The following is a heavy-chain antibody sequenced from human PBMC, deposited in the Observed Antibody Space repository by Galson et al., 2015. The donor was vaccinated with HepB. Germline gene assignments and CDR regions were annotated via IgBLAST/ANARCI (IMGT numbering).Heavy chain of an antibody. D-gene: IGHD4-17*01. CDR3: AERGGKTTVTFFDY. CDR1: GFTFSSYA. CDR2: ISGSGGST. Sequence: SLRLSCAASGFTFSSYAMSWVRQAPGKGLEWVSAISGSGGSTYYADSVKGRFTISRDNSKNTLYLQMNSLRAEDTAVYYCAERGGKTTVTFFDYWGQGTLVTVSS. J-gene: IGHJ4*02. V-gene: IGHV3-23*01.